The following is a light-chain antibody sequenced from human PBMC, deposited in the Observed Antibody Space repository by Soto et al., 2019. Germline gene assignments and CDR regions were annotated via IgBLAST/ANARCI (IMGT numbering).Light chain of an antibody. J-gene: IGKJ1*01. CDR2: GAS. CDR3: QQYGGSAWS. V-gene: IGKV3-20*01. Sequence: EIVLTQSPGTLSLSPGERATLSCRASQSVSSSLAWYQQKSGQAPRLLIYGASNRATGIPDRFTGSGSGTDFTLTISRLEPEDFAVYFCQQYGGSAWSFGQGTKVEVK. CDR1: QSVSSS.